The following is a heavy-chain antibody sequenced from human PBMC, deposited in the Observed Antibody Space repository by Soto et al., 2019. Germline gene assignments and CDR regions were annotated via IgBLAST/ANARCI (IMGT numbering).Heavy chain of an antibody. Sequence: SVKVSCKASGGTFSSYAISWGRQAPGQGLEWMGGIIPIFGTANYAQKFQGRVTITADESTSTAYMELSSLRSEDTAVYYCAREPAREYSSSCGSSCFDYWGQGTLVTVSS. V-gene: IGHV1-69*13. J-gene: IGHJ4*02. CDR1: GGTFSSYA. CDR2: IIPIFGTA. D-gene: IGHD6-6*01. CDR3: AREPAREYSSSCGSSCFDY.